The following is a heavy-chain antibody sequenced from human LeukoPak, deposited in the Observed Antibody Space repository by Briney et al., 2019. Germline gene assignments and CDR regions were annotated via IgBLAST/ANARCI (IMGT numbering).Heavy chain of an antibody. Sequence: SETLSLTCAVYGGSFSGYYWSWIRQPPGKGLEWIGEINHSGSTNYNPSLKSRVTISVDTSKNQFSLKLSSVTAAGTAVYYCARVMVRGVIIRSYYYYYGMDVWGKGTTVTVSS. CDR3: ARVMVRGVIIRSYYYYYGMDV. D-gene: IGHD3-10*01. CDR2: INHSGST. CDR1: GGSFSGYY. V-gene: IGHV4-34*01. J-gene: IGHJ6*04.